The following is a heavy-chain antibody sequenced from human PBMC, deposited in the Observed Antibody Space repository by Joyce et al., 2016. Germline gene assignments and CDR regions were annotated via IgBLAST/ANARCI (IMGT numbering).Heavy chain of an antibody. CDR3: GRHVNWADPFDL. D-gene: IGHD3-16*01. V-gene: IGHV4-39*01. J-gene: IGHJ3*01. Sequence: QVQQSGPGLVRPSETLSLTCSVSGDSIGSSRQYWGWVRQSPGNRLEWIASVYYTGSTYYNPSFKRRVSISVDTSVNRISLTLTAMTATDTSIYFCGRHVNWADPFDLWGQGTAVTVSS. CDR1: GDSIGSSRQY. CDR2: VYYTGST.